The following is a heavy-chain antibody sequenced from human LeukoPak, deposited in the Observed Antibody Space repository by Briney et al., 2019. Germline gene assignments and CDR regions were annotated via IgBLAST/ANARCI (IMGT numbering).Heavy chain of an antibody. CDR1: GFTFSSYA. CDR3: ATLGAYDRFDS. V-gene: IGHV3-23*01. CDR2: ISGSGGST. Sequence: GGSLRLSCAASGFTFSSYAMSWVRQAPGKGLEWVSAISGSGGSTYYADSEKGRFTISRDNAKNSLYLQMNSLRAEDTAVYYCATLGAYDRFDSWGQGTLVTVSS. J-gene: IGHJ4*02. D-gene: IGHD5-12*01.